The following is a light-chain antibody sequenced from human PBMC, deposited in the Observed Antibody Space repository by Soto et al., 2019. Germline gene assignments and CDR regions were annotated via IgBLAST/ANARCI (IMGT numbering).Light chain of an antibody. J-gene: IGKJ1*01. CDR3: QHYNSYSEA. Sequence: DIQMTQSPSTLSGSVGDRVTITCRASQTISSWLAWYQHKPGKAPKLLIYKASTLKSGVPSRFSGSGSGTEFTLTISSLKPDDFATYYCQHYNSYSEAFGQGTKVDI. V-gene: IGKV1-5*03. CDR2: KAS. CDR1: QTISSW.